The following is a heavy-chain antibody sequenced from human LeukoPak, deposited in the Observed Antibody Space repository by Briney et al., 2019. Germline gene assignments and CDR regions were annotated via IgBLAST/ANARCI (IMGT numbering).Heavy chain of an antibody. CDR2: IYYSGST. CDR1: GGSFSGYY. J-gene: IGHJ3*02. Sequence: PSETLSLTCAVYGGSFSGYYWSWIRQPPGKGLEWIGYIYYSGSTNYNPSLKSRVTISVDTSKNQFSLKLSSVTAADTAVYYCARTDSSGYSLSRDAFDIWGQGTMVTVSS. CDR3: ARTDSSGYSLSRDAFDI. D-gene: IGHD3-22*01. V-gene: IGHV4-59*12.